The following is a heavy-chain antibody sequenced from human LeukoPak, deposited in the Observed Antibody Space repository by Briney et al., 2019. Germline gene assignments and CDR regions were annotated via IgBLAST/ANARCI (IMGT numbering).Heavy chain of an antibody. CDR3: ARDNRYCSSTSCYAVDY. Sequence: SETLSLTCTVSGGSISSSSYYWGWIRQPPGKGLEWIGSIYYSGSTYYNPSLKSRVTISVDTSKNQFSLKLSSVTAADTAVYYCARDNRYCSSTSCYAVDYWGQGTLVTVSS. J-gene: IGHJ4*02. CDR1: GGSISSSSYY. V-gene: IGHV4-39*07. CDR2: IYYSGST. D-gene: IGHD2-2*01.